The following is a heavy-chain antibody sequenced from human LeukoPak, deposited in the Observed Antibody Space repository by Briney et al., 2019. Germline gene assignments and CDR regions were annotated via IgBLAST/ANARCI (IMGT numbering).Heavy chain of an antibody. CDR3: AKVGWFGELLLLSIDY. CDR1: GFTFSSYA. J-gene: IGHJ4*02. Sequence: GGSLRLSCAASGFTFSSYAMSWVRQAPGKGLEWVPAISGSGGSTYYADSVKGRFTISRDNSKNTLYLQMNSLRAEDTAVYYCAKVGWFGELLLLSIDYWGQGTLVTVSS. V-gene: IGHV3-23*01. D-gene: IGHD3-10*01. CDR2: ISGSGGST.